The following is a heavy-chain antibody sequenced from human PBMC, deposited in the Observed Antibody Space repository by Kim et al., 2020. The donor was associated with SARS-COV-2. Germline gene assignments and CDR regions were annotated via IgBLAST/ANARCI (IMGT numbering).Heavy chain of an antibody. D-gene: IGHD6-13*01. V-gene: IGHV1-69*04. J-gene: IGHJ6*02. CDR3: AREGSSYGMDV. Sequence: TYAQKFQGRVTITADKSTSTAYMELSSLRSEDTAVYYCAREGSSYGMDVWGQGTTVTVSS.